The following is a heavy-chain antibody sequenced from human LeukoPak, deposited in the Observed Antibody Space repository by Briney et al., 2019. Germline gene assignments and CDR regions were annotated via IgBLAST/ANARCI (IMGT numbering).Heavy chain of an antibody. CDR1: GFTFSSYS. CDR2: ISSSSSYI. D-gene: IGHD3-22*01. Sequence: PGVSLTLSCAASGFTFSSYSMNWVRPAPARGLEWVSSISSSSSYIYYADSVKGRFAISRDNAKNSLYLQMNSLRAEDTAVYYCARDLRYYDSSGHLADYWGQGTLVTVSS. V-gene: IGHV3-21*01. J-gene: IGHJ4*02. CDR3: ARDLRYYDSSGHLADY.